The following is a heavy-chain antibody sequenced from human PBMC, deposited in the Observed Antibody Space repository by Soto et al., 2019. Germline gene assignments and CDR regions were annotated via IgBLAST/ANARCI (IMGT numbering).Heavy chain of an antibody. J-gene: IGHJ4*02. Sequence: QVHLVQSGAEVKKPGASVKVSCKGSGYDFTTYGITWVRQAPGQGLEWMAWISAHNGNTDYAQKLQGRVTVTRDTSTSTAYMELRRLRSDDKAVYYCAGGRYGDYWGQGALVTVSS. CDR3: AGGRYGDY. CDR1: GYDFTTYG. D-gene: IGHD1-1*01. CDR2: ISAHNGNT. V-gene: IGHV1-18*01.